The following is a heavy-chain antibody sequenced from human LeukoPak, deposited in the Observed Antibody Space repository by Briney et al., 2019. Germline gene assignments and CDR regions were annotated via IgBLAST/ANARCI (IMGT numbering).Heavy chain of an antibody. CDR1: GGSFSSDNW. Sequence: LRETLSLTCAVSGGSFSSDNWWSWVRQPPGKGLEWIGEVFHSGSTNYNPSLKSRVTISVDTSKNQFSLKLSSVTAADTAVYYCARDRTTGWNYDAFDIWGQGTMVTVSS. CDR3: ARDRTTGWNYDAFDI. D-gene: IGHD1-7*01. V-gene: IGHV4-4*02. J-gene: IGHJ3*02. CDR2: VFHSGST.